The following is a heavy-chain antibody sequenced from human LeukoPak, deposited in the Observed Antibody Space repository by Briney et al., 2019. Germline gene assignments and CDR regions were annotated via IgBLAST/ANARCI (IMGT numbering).Heavy chain of an antibody. CDR2: IYYSGST. V-gene: IGHV4-59*01. Sequence: SETLSLTCTVSGDSISTYFWSWIRQSPGKGLQWIGYIYYSGSTNYNPSLKSRVTISVDTSKNQFSLKLSSVTAADTAVYYCTRGSIAYYYMDVWGKGTTVTISS. D-gene: IGHD3-22*01. CDR3: TRGSIAYYYMDV. J-gene: IGHJ6*03. CDR1: GDSISTYF.